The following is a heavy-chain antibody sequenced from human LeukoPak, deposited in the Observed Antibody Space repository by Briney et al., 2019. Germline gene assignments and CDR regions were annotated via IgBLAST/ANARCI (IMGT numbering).Heavy chain of an antibody. CDR1: GYTFTSYY. Sequence: GASVKVSCKASGYTFTSYYMHWVRQAPGQGLEWMGVINPSGGSTSYAQKFQGRVTMTRDTSTSTVYMELSSLRSEDTAVYYCARVDSYSSGREPSYYFDYWGQGTLVTVSS. V-gene: IGHV1-46*01. D-gene: IGHD6-19*01. CDR3: ARVDSYSSGREPSYYFDY. J-gene: IGHJ4*02. CDR2: INPSGGST.